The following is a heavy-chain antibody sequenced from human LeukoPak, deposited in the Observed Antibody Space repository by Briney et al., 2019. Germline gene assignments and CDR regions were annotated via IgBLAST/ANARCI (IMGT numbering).Heavy chain of an antibody. J-gene: IGHJ4*02. CDR1: GYSISSGYY. CDR2: IYHSGST. V-gene: IGHV4-38-2*02. CDR3: ARTTSRYFDY. Sequence: PSETLSLTCTVSGYSISSGYYWGWIRQPPGKGLEWVGSIYHSGSTYYNPSLKSRVTMPVDRSKNQFSLQLTSVTAADTAIYYCARTTSRYFDYWGQGTLVTVSS. D-gene: IGHD2/OR15-2a*01.